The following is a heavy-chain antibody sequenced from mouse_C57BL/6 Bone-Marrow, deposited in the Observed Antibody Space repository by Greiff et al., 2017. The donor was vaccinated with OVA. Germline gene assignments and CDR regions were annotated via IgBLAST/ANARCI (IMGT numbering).Heavy chain of an antibody. J-gene: IGHJ2*01. CDR2: IHPNSGST. V-gene: IGHV1-64*01. CDR3: ASAAYYSKLY. Sequence: VQLQQPGAELVKPGASVKLSCKASGYTFTSYWMHWVKQRPGQGLEWIGMIHPNSGSTNYNEKFKSKATLTVAKSSSTAYMQLSSLTSEDSAVYYCASAAYYSKLYWGQGTTLTVSS. CDR1: GYTFTSYW. D-gene: IGHD2-5*01.